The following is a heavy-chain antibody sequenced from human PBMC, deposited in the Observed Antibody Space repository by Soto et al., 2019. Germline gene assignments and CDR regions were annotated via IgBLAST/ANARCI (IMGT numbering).Heavy chain of an antibody. CDR3: ARVMPINDYGDYGDY. J-gene: IGHJ4*02. CDR1: GYTFTSYG. D-gene: IGHD4-17*01. V-gene: IGHV1-18*01. Sequence: QVRLVQSGAEVKKPGASVKVSCKASGYTFTSYGISWVRQAPGQGLEWMGWISAYNGNTNYAQKPQGRVTMTTDKSTSKPYMELRSLRSDDTAVYYCARVMPINDYGDYGDYWGQGTLVTVSS. CDR2: ISAYNGNT.